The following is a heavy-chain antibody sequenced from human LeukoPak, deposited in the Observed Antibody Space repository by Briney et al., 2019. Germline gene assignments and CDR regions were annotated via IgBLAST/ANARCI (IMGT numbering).Heavy chain of an antibody. CDR2: IKQDGSEK. CDR3: ARDLGYSYGSYGGSYFDY. J-gene: IGHJ4*02. V-gene: IGHV3-7*01. Sequence: QAGGSLRLSCAASGFTFSSYWMSWVRQAPGKGLEWVANIKQDGSEKYYVDSVKGRFTISRDNAKNSLYLQMNSLRAEDTAVYYCARDLGYSYGSYGGSYFDYWGQGTLVTVSS. D-gene: IGHD5-18*01. CDR1: GFTFSSYW.